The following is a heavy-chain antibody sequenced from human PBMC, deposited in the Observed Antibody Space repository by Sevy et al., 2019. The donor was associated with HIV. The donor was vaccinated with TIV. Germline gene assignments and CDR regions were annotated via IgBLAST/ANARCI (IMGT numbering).Heavy chain of an antibody. D-gene: IGHD3-22*01. V-gene: IGHV5-51*01. CDR3: ARRGYDTSGYPQYYFDY. CDR2: IYPGDSET. Sequence: GGSLRLSCKASGYRFTSYWIAWVRQMPGKGLEWMGIIYPGDSETRYSPSFQGQVTISADKSISTAYLQWSSLRASDTATFFCARRGYDTSGYPQYYFDYWGQGTLVTVSS. J-gene: IGHJ4*02. CDR1: GYRFTSYW.